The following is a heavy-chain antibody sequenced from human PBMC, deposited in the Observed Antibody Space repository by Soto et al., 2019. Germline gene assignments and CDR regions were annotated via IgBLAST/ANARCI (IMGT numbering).Heavy chain of an antibody. V-gene: IGHV3-48*01. CDR3: ARTYYYDSSGYLNWFDP. CDR2: ISSSSSAI. D-gene: IGHD3-22*01. Sequence: GGSLRLSCAASGFTFSSYGMHWVRQAPGKGLEWVSYISSSSSAIFYADSVKGRFTISRDNAKNSLFLQMNSLRAEDTAVYYCARTYYYDSSGYLNWFDPWGQGTLVTVSS. CDR1: GFTFSSYG. J-gene: IGHJ5*02.